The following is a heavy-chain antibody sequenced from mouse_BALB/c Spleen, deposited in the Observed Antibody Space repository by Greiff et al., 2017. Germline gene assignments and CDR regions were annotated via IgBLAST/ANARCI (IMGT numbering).Heavy chain of an antibody. Sequence: VQLKESGPGLVQPSQSLSITCTVSGFSLTSYGVHWVRQSPGKGLEWLGVIWSGGSTDYNAAFISRLSISKDNSKSQVFFKMNSLQADDTAIYYCARNHYGNPYWYFDVWGAGTTVTVSS. CDR2: IWSGGST. V-gene: IGHV2-4-1*01. D-gene: IGHD2-1*01. CDR3: ARNHYGNPYWYFDV. CDR1: GFSLTSYG. J-gene: IGHJ1*01.